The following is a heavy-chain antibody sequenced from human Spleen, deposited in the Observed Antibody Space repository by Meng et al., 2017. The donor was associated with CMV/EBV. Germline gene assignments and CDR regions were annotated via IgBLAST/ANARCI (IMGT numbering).Heavy chain of an antibody. J-gene: IGHJ6*02. V-gene: IGHV3-33*08. D-gene: IGHD3-3*01. CDR1: GFTFSSYS. CDR2: IWYDGSNK. Sequence: GESLKISCAASGFTFSSYSMNWVRQAPGKGLEWVAVIWYDGSNKYYADSVKGRFTISRDNSKNTLYLQMNSLRAEDTAVYYCAKNYYDFWTGLYYYYYGMDVWGQGTTVTVSS. CDR3: AKNYYDFWTGLYYYYYGMDV.